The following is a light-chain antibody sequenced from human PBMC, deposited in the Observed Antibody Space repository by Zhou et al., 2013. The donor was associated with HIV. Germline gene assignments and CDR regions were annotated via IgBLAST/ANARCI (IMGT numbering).Light chain of an antibody. V-gene: IGKV3-20*01. CDR1: LNISNGH. CDR3: QQYGRSPPFT. CDR2: GAS. J-gene: IGKJ2*01. Sequence: DIVLTQSPGTLSLSPGERATLSCRSSLNISNGHLAWYQQKXGQAPRLLIYGASRRATGVPDRFGGGGSGTDFTLTISSLEPEDFAVYFCQQYGRSPPFTFGQGTKVDIK.